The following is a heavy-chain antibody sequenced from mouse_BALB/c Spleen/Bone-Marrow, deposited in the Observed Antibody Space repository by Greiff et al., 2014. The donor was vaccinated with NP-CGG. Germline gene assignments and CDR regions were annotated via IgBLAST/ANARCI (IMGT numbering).Heavy chain of an antibody. CDR1: GYTFTSYW. CDR3: AREGYYGSPFAY. J-gene: IGHJ3*01. Sequence: VQLQQSGAELAKPGASVKMSCKASGYTFTSYWMHWVKQRPGQGLEWIGYINPSTGYTEYNQKFKDKATLTADKSSSTAYMQLSSLTSEDSAVYYCAREGYYGSPFAYWGQGTLVTASA. CDR2: INPSTGYT. V-gene: IGHV1-7*01. D-gene: IGHD1-1*01.